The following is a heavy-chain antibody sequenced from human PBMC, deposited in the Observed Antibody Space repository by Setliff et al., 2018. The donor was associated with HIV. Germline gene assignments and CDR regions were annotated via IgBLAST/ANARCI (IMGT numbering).Heavy chain of an antibody. CDR2: INPENGDT. J-gene: IGHJ6*03. D-gene: IGHD3-10*01. CDR1: GYIFRNHY. CDR3: ARAVSTLIRGVTLNHFYYMDV. Sequence: ASVKVSCKASGYIFRNHYIHWVRQAPGKGLEWMAMINPENGDTINAQKFQGRITLASDTSTSTVYMELSSLTHEDTAIYFCARAVSTLIRGVTLNHFYYMDVWGKGTTVTVSS. V-gene: IGHV1-46*01.